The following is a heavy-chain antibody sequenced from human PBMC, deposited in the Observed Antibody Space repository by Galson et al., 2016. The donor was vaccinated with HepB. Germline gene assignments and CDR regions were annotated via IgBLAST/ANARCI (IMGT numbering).Heavy chain of an antibody. J-gene: IGHJ4*02. D-gene: IGHD5-12*01. CDR3: VRGAGGYAPHFDY. V-gene: IGHV3-21*01. CDR1: GFTFDYYG. Sequence: SLRLSCAASGFTFDYYGMIWVRQAPGKGLEWVSFISSHNSNIYYADSVNGRFTISRDNAYNSLYLQMNSLRVEDTAVYYCVRGAGGYAPHFDYWGQGTRVTVSP. CDR2: ISSHNSNI.